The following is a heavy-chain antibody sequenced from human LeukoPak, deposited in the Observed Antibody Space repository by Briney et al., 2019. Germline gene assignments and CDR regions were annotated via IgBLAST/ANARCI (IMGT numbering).Heavy chain of an antibody. V-gene: IGHV4-59*08. CDR1: GGSISSFY. CDR3: ARQGGYSYGRFDY. Sequence: PSETPSLTCTVSGGSISSFYWSWIRQPPGKGLEWIGYIYYTGSTNYSPSLKSRATISVDTSKTQFSLKLSSVTAADTAVYYCARQGGYSYGRFDYWGQGTLVTVSS. CDR2: IYYTGST. D-gene: IGHD5-18*01. J-gene: IGHJ4*02.